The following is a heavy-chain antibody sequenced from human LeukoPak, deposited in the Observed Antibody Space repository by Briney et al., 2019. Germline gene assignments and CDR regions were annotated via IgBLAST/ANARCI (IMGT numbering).Heavy chain of an antibody. Sequence: ASVKVSCKASGYTFTSYGISWVRQAPGQGLEWMGWISAYNGNTNYAQKLQGRVTMTTDTSTSTACMELRSLRSDDTAVYYCARDRPYYYGSGSYYVVGDAFDIWGQGTMVTVSS. D-gene: IGHD3-10*01. J-gene: IGHJ3*02. CDR3: ARDRPYYYGSGSYYVVGDAFDI. CDR1: GYTFTSYG. CDR2: ISAYNGNT. V-gene: IGHV1-18*01.